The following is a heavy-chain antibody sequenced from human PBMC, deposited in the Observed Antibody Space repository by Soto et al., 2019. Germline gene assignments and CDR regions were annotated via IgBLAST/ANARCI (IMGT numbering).Heavy chain of an antibody. J-gene: IGHJ5*02. V-gene: IGHV4-4*02. D-gene: IGHD2-2*01. Sequence: SETLSLTCAVSGGSISSSNWWSWVRQPPGKGLEWIGEIYHSGSTNYNPSLKSRVTISVDKSKNQFSLKLSSVTAADTAVYYCARDVPYCSSTSCYAGWFDPWGQGTLVT. CDR1: GGSISSSNW. CDR3: ARDVPYCSSTSCYAGWFDP. CDR2: IYHSGST.